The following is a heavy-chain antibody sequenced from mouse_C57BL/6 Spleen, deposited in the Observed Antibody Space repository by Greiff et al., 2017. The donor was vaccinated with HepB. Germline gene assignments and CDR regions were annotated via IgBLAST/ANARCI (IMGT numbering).Heavy chain of an antibody. J-gene: IGHJ4*01. D-gene: IGHD2-4*01. Sequence: QVQLQQSGAELMKPGASVKLSCKATGYTFTGYWIEWVRQRPGHGLEWIGEILPGRGSTNYNEKFKGKATFTAATSSNTAYMQLSSLTTEDSAIYYCARGDYDEGNLMDYWGQGTSVTVSS. V-gene: IGHV1-9*01. CDR2: ILPGRGST. CDR3: ARGDYDEGNLMDY. CDR1: GYTFTGYW.